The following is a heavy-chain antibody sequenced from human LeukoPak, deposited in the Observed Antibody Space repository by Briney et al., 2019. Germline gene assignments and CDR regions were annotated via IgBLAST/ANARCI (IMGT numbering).Heavy chain of an antibody. CDR2: LSSTGLTT. V-gene: IGHV3-23*01. Sequence: GGSLRLSCAASEFIFSSFAMNWVRRAPGKGLEWVSGLSSTGLTTYYTPAVKGRFAISRDNSKNTLYLQMNSLRAEDTAVYYCAKVGQWEPPNYWGQGTLVTVSS. CDR1: EFIFSSFA. D-gene: IGHD1-26*01. CDR3: AKVGQWEPPNY. J-gene: IGHJ4*02.